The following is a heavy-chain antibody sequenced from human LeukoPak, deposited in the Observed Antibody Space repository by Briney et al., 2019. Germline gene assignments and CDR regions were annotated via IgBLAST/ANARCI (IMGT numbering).Heavy chain of an antibody. J-gene: IGHJ4*02. CDR3: ARGDSSSFDY. D-gene: IGHD3-22*01. V-gene: IGHV3-53*01. CDR1: GFTFSSYW. Sequence: PGGSLRLSCAASGFTFSSYWMHWVRQAPGKGLEWVSVIYSGGSTYYADSVKGRFTISRDNSKNTLYLQMNSLRAEDTAVYYCARGDSSSFDYWGQGTLVTVSS. CDR2: IYSGGST.